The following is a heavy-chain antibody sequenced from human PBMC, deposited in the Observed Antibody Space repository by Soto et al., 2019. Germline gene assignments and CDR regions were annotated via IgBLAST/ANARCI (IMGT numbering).Heavy chain of an antibody. CDR1: GYSFTSYW. J-gene: IGHJ6*02. D-gene: IGHD3-10*01. CDR2: IDPSDSYT. V-gene: IGHV5-10-1*01. Sequence: GESLKISCKGSGYSFTSYWISWVRQMPGKGLEWMGRIDPSDSYTNYSPSFQGHVTISTDKSISTAYLQWSSLKASDTAMYYCARELGDYYYYGMDVWGQGTTVTVSS. CDR3: ARELGDYYYYGMDV.